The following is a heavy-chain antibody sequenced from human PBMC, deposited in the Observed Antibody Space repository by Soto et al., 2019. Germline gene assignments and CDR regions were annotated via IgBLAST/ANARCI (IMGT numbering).Heavy chain of an antibody. Sequence: GASVKVSCKASGGTFSSYAISWVRQAPGQGLEWMGGIIPIFGTANYAQKFQGRVTITADESTSTAYMELSSLRSEDTAVYYCARRDKHGGNSYYYYGMDVWGQGTTVTVSS. J-gene: IGHJ6*02. V-gene: IGHV1-69*13. CDR3: ARRDKHGGNSYYYYGMDV. D-gene: IGHD2-15*01. CDR2: IIPIFGTA. CDR1: GGTFSSYA.